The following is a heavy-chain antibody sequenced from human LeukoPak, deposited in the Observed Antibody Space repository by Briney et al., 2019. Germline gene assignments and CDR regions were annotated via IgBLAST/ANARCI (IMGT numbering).Heavy chain of an antibody. CDR2: IYYSGST. CDR3: ARHGSSNYAFDI. D-gene: IGHD1-26*01. CDR1: GGSISSYY. Sequence: SETLSLTCTVSGGSISSYYWGWIRQPPGKGLEWIGYIYYSGSTNYNPSLKSRVTISVDTSKNQFSLKLSSVTAADTAVYYCARHGSSNYAFDIWGQGTMVTVSS. V-gene: IGHV4-59*08. J-gene: IGHJ3*02.